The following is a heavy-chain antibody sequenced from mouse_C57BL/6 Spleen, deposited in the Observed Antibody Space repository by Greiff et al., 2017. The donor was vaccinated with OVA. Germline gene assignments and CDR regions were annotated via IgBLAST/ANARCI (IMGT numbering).Heavy chain of an antibody. Sequence: QVQLQQSGPELVKPGASVKISCKASGYAFSSSWMNWVKQRPGKGLEWIGRIYPGDGDTNYNGKFKGKATLTADKSSSTAYMQLSSLTSEDSAVYFCAIGDDYDGDYWGQGTTLTVSS. CDR1: GYAFSSSW. D-gene: IGHD2-4*01. J-gene: IGHJ2*01. CDR3: AIGDDYDGDY. CDR2: IYPGDGDT. V-gene: IGHV1-82*01.